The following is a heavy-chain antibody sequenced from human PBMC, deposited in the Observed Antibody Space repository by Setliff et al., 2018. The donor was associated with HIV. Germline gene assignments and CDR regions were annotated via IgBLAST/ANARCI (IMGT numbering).Heavy chain of an antibody. V-gene: IGHV3-30*02. CDR1: GFTFSSYG. D-gene: IGHD3-16*01. CDR3: AAVPWGHSSLIIDH. J-gene: IGHJ4*02. CDR2: IRYDGSNK. Sequence: GGSLRLSCAASGFTFSSYGMHWVRQAPGKGLEWVAFIRYDGSNKYYADSVKGRFTISRDNAKNSVYLQMHSLRVEDTAVYYCAAVPWGHSSLIIDHWGQGTPVTVSS.